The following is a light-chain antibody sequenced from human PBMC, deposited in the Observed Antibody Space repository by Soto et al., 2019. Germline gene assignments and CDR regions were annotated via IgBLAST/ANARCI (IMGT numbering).Light chain of an antibody. CDR1: QRINMY. CDR3: QQTSTMPPT. CDR2: TTS. Sequence: DIQMTQSPSSLSASVGDRVTITCRASQRINMYLNWYQQKPGQAPKLLIYTTSSLHSAVPSRFSGSGSETGYTLTISSVQPDDFAIYYCQQTSTMPPTFGQGTKVEIK. V-gene: IGKV1-39*01. J-gene: IGKJ1*01.